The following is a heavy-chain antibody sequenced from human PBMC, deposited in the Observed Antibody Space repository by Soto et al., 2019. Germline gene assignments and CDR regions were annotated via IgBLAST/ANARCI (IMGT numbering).Heavy chain of an antibody. CDR2: IKQDGSEK. CDR3: ARDSYYDSSGYGANYYGMDV. V-gene: IGHV3-7*05. J-gene: IGHJ6*02. D-gene: IGHD3-22*01. CDR1: GFTFSSYW. Sequence: GGSLRLSCAASGFTFSSYWMSWVRQAPGKGLEWVANIKQDGSEKYYVDSVKGRFTISRDNAKNSLYLQMNSLRAEDTAVYYCARDSYYDSSGYGANYYGMDVWGQGTTVTVSS.